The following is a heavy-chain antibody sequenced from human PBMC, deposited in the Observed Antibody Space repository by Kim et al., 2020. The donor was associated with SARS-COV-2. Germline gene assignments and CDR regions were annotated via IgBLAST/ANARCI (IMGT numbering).Heavy chain of an antibody. CDR3: QKVFKLDNTTS. V-gene: IGHV3-9*01. J-gene: IGHJ5*01. D-gene: IGHD2-2*03. CDR2: ISWIIGRL. Sequence: GGSLRLSCAASGFTFGDYAMHWVRQAPGKGLEWVSGISWIIGRLGYGDVVKGQFTISRNNANTSLYLKMKSLRLKETASSYFQKVFKLDNTTSWG. CDR1: GFTFGDYA.